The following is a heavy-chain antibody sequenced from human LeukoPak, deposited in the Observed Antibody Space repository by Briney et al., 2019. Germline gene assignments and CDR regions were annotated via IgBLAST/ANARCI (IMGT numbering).Heavy chain of an antibody. D-gene: IGHD4-17*01. CDR2: IYSGGST. J-gene: IGHJ3*02. CDR3: ARDRDYGDYFDDAFDI. V-gene: IGHV3-53*01. CDR1: GFTVSSNY. Sequence: GGSLRLSCAASGFTVSSNYMSWVRQAPGKGLEWVSVIYSGGSTYYADSLKGRFTISRDNAKNSLFLQMNSLRAEDTAVYYCARDRDYGDYFDDAFDIWGQGTMVTVSS.